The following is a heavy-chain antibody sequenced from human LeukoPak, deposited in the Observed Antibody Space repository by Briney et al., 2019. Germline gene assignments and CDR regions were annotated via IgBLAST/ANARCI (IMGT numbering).Heavy chain of an antibody. CDR3: AKLPREYCSSTSCPNWFDT. Sequence: PGGSLRLSCAASGFTFSSYAMDWVRQAPGKGLEWVSTITGGGGRTYYADSVKGRFTISRDNSKNTLYLQMNSLRAEDTAVYYCAKLPREYCSSTSCPNWFDTWGQGTLVTVSS. CDR1: GFTFSSYA. D-gene: IGHD2-2*01. V-gene: IGHV3-23*01. CDR2: ITGGGGRT. J-gene: IGHJ5*02.